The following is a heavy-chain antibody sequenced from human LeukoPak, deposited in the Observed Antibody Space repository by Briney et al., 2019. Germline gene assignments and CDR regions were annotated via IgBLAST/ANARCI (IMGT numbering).Heavy chain of an antibody. V-gene: IGHV3-7*05. CDR1: GFIFSNYW. CDR3: ASTQTFDY. J-gene: IGHJ4*02. Sequence: PGGSLRLSCAASGFIFSNYWMSWVRQAPGKGLEWVANIKQDGSEKYYADSVKGRFTISRDNAKSSLYLQLNSLRVEDAAVYHCASTQTFDYWGQGTLVTVPS. CDR2: IKQDGSEK.